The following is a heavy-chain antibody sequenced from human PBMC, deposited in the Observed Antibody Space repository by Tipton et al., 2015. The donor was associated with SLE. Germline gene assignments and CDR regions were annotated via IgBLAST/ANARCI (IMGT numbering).Heavy chain of an antibody. J-gene: IGHJ3*01. Sequence: LRLSCAVYGGSFSGYYWSWIRQPPGKGLEWIGEINHSGSTNYNPSLKSRVTISVDTSKNQFSLKLSSVTAADTAVYYCARVRPYQQIVVVPAAIAFDVWGQGTMVTVSS. CDR1: GGSFSGYY. V-gene: IGHV4-34*01. CDR2: INHSGST. D-gene: IGHD2-2*01. CDR3: ARVRPYQQIVVVPAAIAFDV.